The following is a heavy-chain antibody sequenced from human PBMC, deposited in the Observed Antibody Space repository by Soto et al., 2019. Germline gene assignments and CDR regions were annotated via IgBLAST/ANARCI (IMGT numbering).Heavy chain of an antibody. J-gene: IGHJ6*02. CDR3: AREGPNWNYVVYYYGMDV. CDR2: IIPIFGTA. D-gene: IGHD1-7*01. CDR1: GGTLNSYA. V-gene: IGHV1-69*13. Sequence: SVKVSCKASGGTLNSYAISWVRQDTGQGLEWMGGIIPIFGTANYAQKFQGRVTITADESTSTAYMELSSLRSEDTAVYCCAREGPNWNYVVYYYGMDVWGQGTTVTVSS.